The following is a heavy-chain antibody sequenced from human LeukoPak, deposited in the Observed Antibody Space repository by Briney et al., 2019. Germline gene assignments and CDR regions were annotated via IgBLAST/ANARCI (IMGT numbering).Heavy chain of an antibody. CDR3: ARDHTIFGVVINNWFDP. V-gene: IGHV3-33*01. J-gene: IGHJ5*02. CDR1: GFTFSSYG. CDR2: IWYDGSDK. D-gene: IGHD3-3*01. Sequence: PGGSLRLSCAASGFTFSSYGMHWVRQAPGKGLERVAVIWYDGSDKHYADSVKGGFTISRDNSKNRLYLQMNSRSAEDTAVYYCARDHTIFGVVINNWFDPWGQGTLVTVSS.